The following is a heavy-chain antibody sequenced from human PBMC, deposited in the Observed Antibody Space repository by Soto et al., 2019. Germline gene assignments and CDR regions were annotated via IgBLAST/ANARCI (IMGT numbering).Heavy chain of an antibody. J-gene: IGHJ4*02. V-gene: IGHV3-13*04. D-gene: IGHD3-22*01. CDR3: ARAIGPTIFDS. CDR2: IGTAGDT. CDR1: AFTFSSYD. Sequence: EMQLVESGGGLVQPGGSLRLSCSASAFTFSSYDMHWVRQGPGKGLEWVSAIGTAGDTNYAGSVKGRFTISRENAKNSLYVEMNSLGAGDTAIYFCARAIGPTIFDSWGQGTLVTVSS.